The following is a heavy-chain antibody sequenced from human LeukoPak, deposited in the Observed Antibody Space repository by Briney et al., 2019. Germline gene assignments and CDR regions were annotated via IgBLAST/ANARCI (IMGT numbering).Heavy chain of an antibody. CDR1: GYSISSGYY. V-gene: IGHV4-38-2*02. D-gene: IGHD3-10*01. J-gene: IGHJ4*02. Sequence: SETLSLTCTVSGYSISSGYYWGWIRQPPGKGLEWIGSIYHSGSTYYNPSLKSRVTISVDTSKNQFSLKLSSVTAADTAVYYCARGGLARGVIIHFDYWGQGTLVTFSS. CDR3: ARGGLARGVIIHFDY. CDR2: IYHSGST.